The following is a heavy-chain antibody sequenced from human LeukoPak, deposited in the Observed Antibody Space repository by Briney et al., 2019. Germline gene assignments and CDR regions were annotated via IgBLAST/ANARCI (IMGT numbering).Heavy chain of an antibody. CDR1: GYTFSAYG. CDR2: ISAYSGNT. Sequence: GASVKVSCKASGYTFSAYGISWVRQAPGQGLEWMGYISAYSGNTNYAQKLQGRVNMTTDTSTSTAYMELRSLRSDDTAVYYCARDSHIAGVAYYFDYWGQGTLVTVSS. D-gene: IGHD6-13*01. V-gene: IGHV1-18*01. J-gene: IGHJ4*02. CDR3: ARDSHIAGVAYYFDY.